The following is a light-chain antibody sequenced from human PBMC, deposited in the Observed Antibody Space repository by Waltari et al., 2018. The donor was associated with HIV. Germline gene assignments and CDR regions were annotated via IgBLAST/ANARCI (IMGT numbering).Light chain of an antibody. CDR2: RNY. CDR1: SSNIGDNY. CDR3: ASWDDSLRNWV. Sequence: QSVLTQPPSASGTPGQRVTISCSGSSSNIGDNYVYWYPQLPGTAPKLLIYRNYQRPSGVPDRFSGSKSGTSASLAISGLRSEDEGDFYCASWDDSLRNWVFGGGTKLTVL. V-gene: IGLV1-47*01. J-gene: IGLJ3*02.